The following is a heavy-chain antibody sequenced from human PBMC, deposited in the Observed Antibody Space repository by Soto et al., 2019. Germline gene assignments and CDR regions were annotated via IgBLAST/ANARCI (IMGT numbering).Heavy chain of an antibody. CDR3: AKGGRQWLVTSDFNY. V-gene: IGHV3-30*18. D-gene: IGHD6-19*01. Sequence: VQLVESGGGVVQPGRSLRLSCAASGFTFSDYAMHWVRQAPGKGLAWVAVVSHDGRNTHYADSVKGRFTISRDSSENTVSLEMTSLRAEDTAVYYCAKGGRQWLVTSDFNYWGQGALVTVSS. CDR1: GFTFSDYA. J-gene: IGHJ4*02. CDR2: VSHDGRNT.